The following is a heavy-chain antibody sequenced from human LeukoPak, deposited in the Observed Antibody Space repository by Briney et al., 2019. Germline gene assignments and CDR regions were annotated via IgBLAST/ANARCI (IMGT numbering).Heavy chain of an antibody. CDR2: IDFTSRYI. V-gene: IGHV3-21*01. J-gene: IGHJ4*02. Sequence: GGSLRLSCAASGFTFSSYSMNWVRQAPGKGLEWVSSIDFTSRYIYNADSVKGRFTTSRDNAKNSLYLQMNSLRAEDTAVYYCARDLVVVGKDYWGQGTLVTVSS. CDR1: GFTFSSYS. D-gene: IGHD3-22*01. CDR3: ARDLVVVGKDY.